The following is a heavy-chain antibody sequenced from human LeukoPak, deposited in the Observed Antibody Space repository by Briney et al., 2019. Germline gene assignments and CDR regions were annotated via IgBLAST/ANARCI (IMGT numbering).Heavy chain of an antibody. CDR3: GKVGGG. CDR2: ISGCGAST. V-gene: IGHV3-23*01. CDR1: GFTFIIYD. Sequence: PGGSLRLSCAGSGFTFIIYDIYCVRQAPGKGLEWVSTISGCGASTYYADAVKGRFTISRDNFKNTVYLQMNSLRAEDTAVYYCGKVGGGGGQGTLVTVSS. D-gene: IGHD3-16*01. J-gene: IGHJ4*02.